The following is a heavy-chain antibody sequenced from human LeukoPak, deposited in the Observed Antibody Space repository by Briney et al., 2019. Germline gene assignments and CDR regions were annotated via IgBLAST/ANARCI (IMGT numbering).Heavy chain of an antibody. CDR3: AKADYSSGWYYFDF. Sequence: GGSLRLSCAASGFAFSSSAMTWVRQAPGKGLEWVSIFSGSGGSTYYADSVKGRFTISRDNSKNTLYLQMNSLRAEDAAVYYCAKADYSSGWYYFDFWGQGTLVTVSP. J-gene: IGHJ4*02. CDR1: GFAFSSSA. CDR2: FSGSGGST. D-gene: IGHD6-13*01. V-gene: IGHV3-23*01.